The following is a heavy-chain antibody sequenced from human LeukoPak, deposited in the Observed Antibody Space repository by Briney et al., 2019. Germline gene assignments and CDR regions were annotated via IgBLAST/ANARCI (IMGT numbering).Heavy chain of an antibody. V-gene: IGHV3-23*01. Sequence: PGGSLRLSCAASGFTFSSYAMSWVRQAPGKGLEWVSAISGSGGGTYYADSVKGRFTISRDNSKNTLYLQMNSLRAEDTAVYYCAKMGIAVAGTSPWRTNWFDPWGQGTLVTVSS. J-gene: IGHJ5*02. D-gene: IGHD6-19*01. CDR3: AKMGIAVAGTSPWRTNWFDP. CDR1: GFTFSSYA. CDR2: ISGSGGGT.